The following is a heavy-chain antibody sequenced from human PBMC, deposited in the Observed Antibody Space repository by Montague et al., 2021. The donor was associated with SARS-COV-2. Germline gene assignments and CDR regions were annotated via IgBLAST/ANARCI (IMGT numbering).Heavy chain of an antibody. CDR1: GGSISSSSYY. CDR2: IYYSGST. D-gene: IGHD3-22*01. J-gene: IGHJ3*02. Sequence: SETLSLTCTVSGGSISSSSYYWGWIRQPPGKVLEWIGSIYYSGSTYYNPSLKSRVTLTVDTSKNQSPLKLTSVTAADTAVYYCASPTYYYDSSGSDAFDIWGQGTMVTVSS. CDR3: ASPTYYYDSSGSDAFDI. V-gene: IGHV4-39*01.